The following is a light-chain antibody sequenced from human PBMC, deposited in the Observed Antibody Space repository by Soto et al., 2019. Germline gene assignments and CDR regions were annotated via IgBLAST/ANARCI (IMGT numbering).Light chain of an antibody. J-gene: IGLJ1*01. CDR2: TNN. V-gene: IGLV1-44*01. CDR3: ATWHDSFYV. CDR1: TSDIGTNA. Sequence: QSVLTQPASASGTPGQTVIVSCSGSTSDIGTNAVNWFQHLPGTAPKLLIYTNNQRPSGVPDRFSGSKSGTSASLAISGLQSEDEADYYCATWHDSFYVFGTGTKLTLL.